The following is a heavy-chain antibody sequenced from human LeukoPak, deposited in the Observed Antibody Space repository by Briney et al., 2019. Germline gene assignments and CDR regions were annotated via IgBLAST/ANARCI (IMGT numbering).Heavy chain of an antibody. J-gene: IGHJ4*02. CDR3: ARHVGISF. CDR2: IREDGTEK. V-gene: IGHV3-7*01. D-gene: IGHD7-27*01. Sequence: GGSLRLSCTASGFTFSGAWMTWVRQAPGKGLEWVTNIREDGTEKNYVDSVKGRFTISRDNAKNSLFLQMSNLRDDDTAIYYCARHVGISFWGQGTLVTVSS. CDR1: GFTFSGAW.